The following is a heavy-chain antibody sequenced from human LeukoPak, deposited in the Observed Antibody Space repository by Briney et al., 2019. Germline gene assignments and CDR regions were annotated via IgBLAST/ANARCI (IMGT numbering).Heavy chain of an antibody. V-gene: IGHV1-18*01. CDR3: ARVVDGFWSGSGWFDP. CDR2: ISAYNGNT. CDR1: GYTFTSYG. Sequence: ASVKVSCKASGYTFTSYGISWVRQAPGQELEWMGWISAYNGNTNYAQKLQGRVTMTTDTSTSTAYMELRSLRSDDTAVYYCARVVDGFWSGSGWFDPWGQGTLVTVSS. J-gene: IGHJ5*02. D-gene: IGHD3-3*01.